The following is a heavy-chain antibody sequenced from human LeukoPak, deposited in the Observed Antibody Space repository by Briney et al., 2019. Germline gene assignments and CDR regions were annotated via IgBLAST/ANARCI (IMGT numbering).Heavy chain of an antibody. CDR1: GGSISSGGYY. D-gene: IGHD3-10*01. CDR2: IYYSGST. CDR3: ARGHYYGKRFDP. V-gene: IGHV4-31*03. Sequence: SSETLSLTCTVSGGSISSGGYYWSWIRQHPGKGLEWIGYIYYSGSTYYNPSLKSRVTISVDTSKNQFSLKLSSVTTADTAVYYCARGHYYGKRFDPWGQGTLVTVSS. J-gene: IGHJ5*02.